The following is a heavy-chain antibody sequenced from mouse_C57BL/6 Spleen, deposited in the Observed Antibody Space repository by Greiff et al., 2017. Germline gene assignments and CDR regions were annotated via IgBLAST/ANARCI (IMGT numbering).Heavy chain of an antibody. V-gene: IGHV1-9*01. CDR1: GYTFTGYW. CDR2: ILPGSGST. J-gene: IGHJ1*03. D-gene: IGHD1-1*01. Sequence: QVHVKQSGAELMKPGASVKLSCKATGYTFTGYWIEWVKQRPGHGLEWIGEILPGSGSTNYNEKFKGKATFTADTSSNTAYMQISSLTTEDSAIYDCARAGGYYYGSSRYWYFDVWGTGTTVTVSS. CDR3: ARAGGYYYGSSRYWYFDV.